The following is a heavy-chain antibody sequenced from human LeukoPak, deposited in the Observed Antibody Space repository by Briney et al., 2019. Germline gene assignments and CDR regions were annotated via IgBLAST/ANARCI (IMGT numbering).Heavy chain of an antibody. CDR1: GGSFSGYY. D-gene: IGHD2-2*01. CDR2: INHSGST. CDR3: ARALVVVPNKAEPY. Sequence: PSETLSLTCAVYGGSFSGYYRSWIRQPPGKGLEWIGEINHSGSTNYNPSLKSRVTISVDTSKNQFSLKLSSVTAADTAVYYCARALVVVPNKAEPYWGQGTLVTVSS. V-gene: IGHV4-34*01. J-gene: IGHJ4*02.